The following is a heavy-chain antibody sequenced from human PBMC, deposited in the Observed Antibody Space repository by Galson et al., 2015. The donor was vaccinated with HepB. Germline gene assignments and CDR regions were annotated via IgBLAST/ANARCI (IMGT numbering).Heavy chain of an antibody. Sequence: SLRLSCAASKFILTNYWMSWVRQAPGMGLEWVATINQDGSEKYYVDSVKGRFTISRDNAKSSLYLQMNSLRADDTAMYYCARTIDDGIVPIPDLFDYWGQGTLVTVSS. D-gene: IGHD2-8*01. J-gene: IGHJ4*02. CDR1: KFILTNYW. V-gene: IGHV3-7*03. CDR3: ARTIDDGIVPIPDLFDY. CDR2: INQDGSEK.